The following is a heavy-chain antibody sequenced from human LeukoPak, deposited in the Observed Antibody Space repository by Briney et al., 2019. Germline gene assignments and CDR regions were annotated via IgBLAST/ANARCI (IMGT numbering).Heavy chain of an antibody. D-gene: IGHD2-2*02. V-gene: IGHV3-21*01. J-gene: IGHJ4*02. CDR3: ARDPLGYCSSTSCYIFDY. Sequence: GGSLRLSCAASGFTFSSYSMNWVRQAPGKGLEWVSSISSSSSYIYYADSVKGRFTISRDNAKNSLYLQMNSLRAEDTAVYYCARDPLGYCSSTSCYIFDYWGQGTLVTVSS. CDR1: GFTFSSYS. CDR2: ISSSSSYI.